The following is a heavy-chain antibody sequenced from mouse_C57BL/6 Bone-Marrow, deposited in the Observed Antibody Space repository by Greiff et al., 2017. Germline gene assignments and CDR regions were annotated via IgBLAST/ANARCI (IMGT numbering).Heavy chain of an antibody. CDR2: INPGSGGT. Sequence: QVQLKQSGAELVRPGTSVKVSCKASGYAFTNYLIEWVKQRPGQGLEWIGVINPGSGGTNYNEKFKGKATLTAYKSSSTAYIQLSSLTSEDSAVYFCARSKNWDSWFAYWGQGTLVTVSA. D-gene: IGHD4-1*01. CDR3: ARSKNWDSWFAY. CDR1: GYAFTNYL. J-gene: IGHJ3*01. V-gene: IGHV1-54*01.